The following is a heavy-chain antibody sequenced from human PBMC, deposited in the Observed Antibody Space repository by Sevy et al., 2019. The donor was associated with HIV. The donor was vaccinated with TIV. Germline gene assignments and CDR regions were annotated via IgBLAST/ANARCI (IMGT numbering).Heavy chain of an antibody. J-gene: IGHJ6*02. CDR3: ARDPKNIVVVPAAIQDGNWNRYYYYGMDV. D-gene: IGHD2-2*02. CDR2: IIPIFGTA. CDR1: GGTFSSYA. V-gene: IGHV1-69*13. Sequence: ASVKVSCKASGGTFSSYAISWVRQAPGQGLEWMGGIIPIFGTANYAQKFQGRVTITADESTSTAYMELSSLRSEDTAVYYCARDPKNIVVVPAAIQDGNWNRYYYYGMDVWGQGTTVTVSS.